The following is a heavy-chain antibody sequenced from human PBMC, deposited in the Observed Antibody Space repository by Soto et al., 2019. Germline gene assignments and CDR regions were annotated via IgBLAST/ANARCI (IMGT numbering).Heavy chain of an antibody. Sequence: QVQLVQSGAEVKKPGSSVKVSCKASGGTFSSYTISWVRQAPGQGLEWMGRIIPILGIANYAQKFQGRVTITADKSTSTAYMELSSLRSEDTAVYYCARFGHDYGDYLFDYWGQGTLVTVSS. CDR1: GGTFSSYT. D-gene: IGHD4-17*01. V-gene: IGHV1-69*02. J-gene: IGHJ4*02. CDR2: IIPILGIA. CDR3: ARFGHDYGDYLFDY.